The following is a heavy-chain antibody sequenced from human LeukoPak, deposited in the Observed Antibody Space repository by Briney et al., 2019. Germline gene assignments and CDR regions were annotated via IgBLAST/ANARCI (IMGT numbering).Heavy chain of an antibody. CDR1: GFTFSSYA. J-gene: IGHJ4*02. D-gene: IGHD1-26*01. CDR2: ISGSGDNT. CDR3: ARGRKLGAPTYFFDY. Sequence: GGSLRLSCAASGFTFSSYAMSWVRQAPGKGLEWVSAISGSGDNTYYADSVRGRFTISRDKSKSTVYLQMNSLGVEDTAIYYCARGRKLGAPTYFFDYWGQGTLVTVSS. V-gene: IGHV3-23*01.